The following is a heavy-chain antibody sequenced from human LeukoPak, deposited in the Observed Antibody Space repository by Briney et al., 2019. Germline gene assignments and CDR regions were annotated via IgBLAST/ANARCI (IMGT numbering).Heavy chain of an antibody. CDR1: GGSISSSSYY. D-gene: IGHD6-19*01. CDR3: ARVSYSSGWYLDY. J-gene: IGHJ4*02. V-gene: IGHV4-61*01. Sequence: PSETLSLTCTVSGGSISSSSYYWSWIRQPPGRGLEWIGYIYYSGSTNYNPSLKSRVTISVDTSKNQFSLKLSSVTAADTAVYYCARVSYSSGWYLDYWGQGTLVTVSS. CDR2: IYYSGST.